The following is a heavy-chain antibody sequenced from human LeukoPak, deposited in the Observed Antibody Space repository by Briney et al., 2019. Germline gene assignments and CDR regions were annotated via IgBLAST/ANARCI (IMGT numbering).Heavy chain of an antibody. D-gene: IGHD6-13*01. CDR2: ISGSGGST. CDR3: ARVSTTYSSSWYVDWDY. J-gene: IGHJ4*02. Sequence: GGSLRLSCAASGFTVSSNYMSWVRQAPGKGLEWVSAISGSGGSTYYADSVKGRFTIPRDNSKNTLYLQMNSLRAEDTAVYYCARVSTTYSSSWYVDWDYWGQGTLVTVSS. CDR1: GFTVSSNY. V-gene: IGHV3-23*01.